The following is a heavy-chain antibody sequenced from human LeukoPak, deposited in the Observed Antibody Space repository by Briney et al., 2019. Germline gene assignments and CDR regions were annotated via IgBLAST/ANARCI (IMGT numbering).Heavy chain of an antibody. CDR1: GFTFSSYS. V-gene: IGHV3-21*01. D-gene: IGHD2-2*01. CDR3: ARGPRRIVVLPTPFDP. Sequence: PGGSLRLSCAASGFTFSSYSMNWVRQAPGKGLEWVSSISSSSSYIYYADSVKGRFTISRDNAKNSLYLQMSSLRAEDTAVYYCARGPRRIVVLPTPFDPWGQEPWSPSPQ. CDR2: ISSSSSYI. J-gene: IGHJ5*02.